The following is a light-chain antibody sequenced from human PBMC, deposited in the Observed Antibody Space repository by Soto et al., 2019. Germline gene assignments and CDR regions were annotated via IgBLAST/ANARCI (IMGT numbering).Light chain of an antibody. J-gene: IGLJ1*01. CDR2: LVN. CDR3: FSYPTSSSLYV. Sequence: QSALTQPASVSGSPGQSINISCTGTISDIDAYNCVSWYQPRPGRAPKLLIYLVNTRPSGISNRFSGSKSGDTASLSISGLQAEDDAEYSCFSYPTSSSLYVFGSGTKVTVL. CDR1: ISDIDAYNC. V-gene: IGLV2-14*03.